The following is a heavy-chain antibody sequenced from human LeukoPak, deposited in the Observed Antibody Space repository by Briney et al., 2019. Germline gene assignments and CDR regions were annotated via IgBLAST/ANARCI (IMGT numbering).Heavy chain of an antibody. CDR1: GFTFSDYY. J-gene: IGHJ5*02. CDR3: ARGERYCTSGTCAGS. D-gene: IGHD2-15*01. Sequence: PGGSLRLSCAASGFTFSDYYMSWIRQTPGKGLEWVSYISSTGSYTNYADSVKGRFTISRDNAKNSLYLQMNSLRAEDTAVYYCARGERYCTSGTCAGSWGQGILVTVSS. V-gene: IGHV3-11*03. CDR2: ISSTGSYT.